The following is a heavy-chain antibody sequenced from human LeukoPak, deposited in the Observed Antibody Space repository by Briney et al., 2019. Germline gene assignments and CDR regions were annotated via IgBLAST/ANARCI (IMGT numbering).Heavy chain of an antibody. Sequence: GGSLRLSCAASGFTFDDYAMHWVRQAPGKGLEWVSLISGDGRSTYFADSVKGRFTISRDNSKNSLYLQMNSLRTEDTALYYCAKGYRYYDSSCQHWGQGTLVTVSS. CDR3: AKGYRYYDSSCQH. V-gene: IGHV3-43*02. CDR1: GFTFDDYA. J-gene: IGHJ1*01. CDR2: ISGDGRST. D-gene: IGHD3-22*01.